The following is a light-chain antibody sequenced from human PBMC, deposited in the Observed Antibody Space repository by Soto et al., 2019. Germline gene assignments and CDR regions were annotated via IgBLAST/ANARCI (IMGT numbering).Light chain of an antibody. CDR1: QSVSSSY. Sequence: EIVLTPSPGTLSLSPGERATLSCRASQSVSSSYLAWYQRKPGQAPRLLIYGASSRATGIPDRFSCSGSGTDLTLTISRMEPESFAVYYCQQYGSSTGTFGQGTKLEIK. J-gene: IGKJ2*01. V-gene: IGKV3-20*01. CDR2: GAS. CDR3: QQYGSSTGT.